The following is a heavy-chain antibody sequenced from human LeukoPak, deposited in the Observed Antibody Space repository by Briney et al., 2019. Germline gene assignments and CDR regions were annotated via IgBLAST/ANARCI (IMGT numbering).Heavy chain of an antibody. CDR2: ISYDGSKK. CDR3: ARDQRENDYGDFYLDS. D-gene: IGHD4-17*01. J-gene: IGHJ4*02. CDR1: GIIFSNYA. Sequence: GRSLRLSCAASGIIFSNYAMHWVRQAPGKGLEWVAVISYDGSKKYYADSIKGRFTISRDDSKNTVYLQMNSLRAEDTALYYCARDQRENDYGDFYLDSWGQGTLVTVDS. V-gene: IGHV3-30-3*01.